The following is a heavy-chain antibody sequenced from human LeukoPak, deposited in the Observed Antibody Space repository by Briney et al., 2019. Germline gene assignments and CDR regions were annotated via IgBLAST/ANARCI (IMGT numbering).Heavy chain of an antibody. V-gene: IGHV3-30*02. CDR2: IRYDGSNK. J-gene: IGHJ5*02. D-gene: IGHD3-10*01. CDR1: GFTFSSYG. CDR3: ARARKSGGITMLRGVKDRGWFDP. Sequence: PGGSLRLSCTVSGFTFSSYGMHWVRQAPGKGLEWMAFIRYDGSNKYYADSVKGRFTISRDISKNTLYLQMNSLRAEDTAVYYCARARKSGGITMLRGVKDRGWFDPWGQGTLVTVSS.